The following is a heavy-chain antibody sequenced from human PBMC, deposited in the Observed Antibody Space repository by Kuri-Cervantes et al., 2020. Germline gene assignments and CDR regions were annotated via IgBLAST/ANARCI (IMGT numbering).Heavy chain of an antibody. Sequence: GESLKISCAASGFTFSSYSMNWVRQAPGKGLEWVSSISSSSSYIYYADSVKGRFTISRDNAKNSLYLQMNSLRAEDTALYYCARWASDAFDIWGQGTMVTVSS. CDR1: GFTFSSYS. CDR3: ARWASDAFDI. J-gene: IGHJ3*02. CDR2: ISSSSSYI. V-gene: IGHV3-21*04.